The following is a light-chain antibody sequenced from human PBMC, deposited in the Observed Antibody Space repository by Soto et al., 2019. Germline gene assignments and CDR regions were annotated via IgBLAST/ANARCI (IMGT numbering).Light chain of an antibody. CDR2: GAS. CDR3: QQYGSSPWT. J-gene: IGKJ1*01. Sequence: EIVLTQSPGTLSLSPGARATLSCRASQSVSRNFLAWYRQKPGQAPRLLIYGASNRATDTPDRCSGSGSGADFSLTISRLEPEDFAAYYCQQYGSSPWTFGQGTKVDIK. CDR1: QSVSRNF. V-gene: IGKV3-20*01.